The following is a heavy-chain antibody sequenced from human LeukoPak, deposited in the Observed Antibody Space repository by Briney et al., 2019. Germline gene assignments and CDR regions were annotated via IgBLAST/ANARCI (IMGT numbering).Heavy chain of an antibody. J-gene: IGHJ5*02. CDR2: ITSSSSYI. V-gene: IGHV3-21*01. CDR1: GFTFSSYS. Sequence: GGSLRLSCAASGFTFSSYSMNWFRQAPGKGLEWVSSITSSSSYIYSADSVKGRFTISRDNAKNSLYLQMNSLRAEDTAVYYCAREALGGEDRLAVAVPIWFDPWGQGTLVTVSS. CDR3: AREALGGEDRLAVAVPIWFDP. D-gene: IGHD6-19*01.